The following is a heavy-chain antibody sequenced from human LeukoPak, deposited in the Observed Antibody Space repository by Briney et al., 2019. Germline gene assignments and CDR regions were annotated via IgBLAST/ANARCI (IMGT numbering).Heavy chain of an antibody. D-gene: IGHD3-3*01. CDR3: ARPRGDLWSGYDY. V-gene: IGHV4-39*01. CDR2: TYYSGST. J-gene: IGHJ4*02. Sequence: SGTLSLTCSVSGGSISRSSYYCTWIRQSPGRGLGWIGNTYYSGSTLYNPSLKSRVTISVDTSKNQFSLRLTSVTAADTAVYYCARPRGDLWSGYDYWGQGVLVTVSP. CDR1: GGSISRSSYY.